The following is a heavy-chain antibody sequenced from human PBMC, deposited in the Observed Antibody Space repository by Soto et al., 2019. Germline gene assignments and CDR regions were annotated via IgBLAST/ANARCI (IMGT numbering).Heavy chain of an antibody. V-gene: IGHV4-34*01. J-gene: IGHJ5*02. D-gene: IGHD3-22*01. CDR2: INHSGST. CDR1: GGSFSGYY. Sequence: KQSQTLSLPCAVYGGSFSGYYWSWIRQPPGKGLEWIGEINHSGSTNYNPSLKSRVTISVDTSKNQFSLRLSSVTAADTAVYYCARGCRWFGEISQASSGYYHIRKKGGWFDPWGQGTLVTVSS. CDR3: ARGCRWFGEISQASSGYYHIRKKGGWFDP.